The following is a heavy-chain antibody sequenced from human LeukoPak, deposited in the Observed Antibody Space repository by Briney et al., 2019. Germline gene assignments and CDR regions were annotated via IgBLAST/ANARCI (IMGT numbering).Heavy chain of an antibody. J-gene: IGHJ4*02. CDR2: ISSSGSTI. D-gene: IGHD2-15*01. CDR3: ARAAADMVAYFDY. V-gene: IGHV3-48*03. CDR1: GFTFSSYE. Sequence: GGSLRLSCAASGFTFSSYEMNWVRQAPGEGLEWVSYISSSGSTIYYADSVKGRFTISRDNAKNSLYLQMNSLRAEDTAVYYCARAAADMVAYFDYWGQGTLVTVSS.